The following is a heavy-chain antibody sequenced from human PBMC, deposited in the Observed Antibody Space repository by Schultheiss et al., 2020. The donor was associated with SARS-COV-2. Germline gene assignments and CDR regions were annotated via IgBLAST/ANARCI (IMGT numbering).Heavy chain of an antibody. V-gene: IGHV3-23*01. Sequence: GGSLRLSCAASGFTFSSYAMSWVRQAPGKGLEWVSAISGSGGSTYYADSVKGRFTISRDNSKNTLYLQMNSLRAEDTAVYYCARVDSSSSSAFDYWGQGTLVTVSS. CDR3: ARVDSSSSSAFDY. CDR2: ISGSGGST. D-gene: IGHD6-6*01. CDR1: GFTFSSYA. J-gene: IGHJ4*02.